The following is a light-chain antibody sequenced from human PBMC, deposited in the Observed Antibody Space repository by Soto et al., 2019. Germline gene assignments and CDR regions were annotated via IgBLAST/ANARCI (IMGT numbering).Light chain of an antibody. CDR1: QSVSSY. CDR3: QQRSNWGIT. CDR2: DAS. Sequence: EIVLTQVPATPSLSPGERATLSCRASQSVSSYLAWYQHKPGQAPRLLIYDASNRASGIPARFSGSGSGTDFTLTISSLEPEDFAVYYCQQRSNWGITFGPGTKV. J-gene: IGKJ3*01. V-gene: IGKV3-11*01.